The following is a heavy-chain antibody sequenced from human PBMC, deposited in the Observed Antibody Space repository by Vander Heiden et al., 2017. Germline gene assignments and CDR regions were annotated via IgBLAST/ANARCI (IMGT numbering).Heavy chain of an antibody. D-gene: IGHD5-18*01. CDR2: IYNDNDDRT. J-gene: IGHJ6*02. V-gene: IGHV3-53*01. CDR1: GFSVSGDY. CDR3: ARDEGYRNGMHV. Sequence: EVQLAESGGGLIQPGGSLRLSWAASGFSVSGDYMTWVRQTPGKGLEWVSTIYNDNDDRTYYADSVKGRFTISRDDPKNTFYLEMNSLRAEDTAVYYCARDEGYRNGMHVWGQGTTVTVSS.